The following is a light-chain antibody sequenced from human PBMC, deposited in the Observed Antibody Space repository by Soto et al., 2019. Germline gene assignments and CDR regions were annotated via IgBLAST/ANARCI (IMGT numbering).Light chain of an antibody. CDR3: QQRSNWWT. CDR1: QSVSSW. J-gene: IGKJ1*01. CDR2: KAS. Sequence: DIQMTQSPSTLSASVGDTVTVTCRASQSVSSWLAWYQQKPGEAPKLLIYKASTLKSGVPSRFSGSGSGTDFTLTISSLEPEDFAVYYCQQRSNWWTFGQGTKVDIK. V-gene: IGKV1-5*03.